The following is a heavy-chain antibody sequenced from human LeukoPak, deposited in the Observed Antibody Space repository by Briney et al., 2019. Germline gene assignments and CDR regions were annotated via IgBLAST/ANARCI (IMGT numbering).Heavy chain of an antibody. Sequence: PGGSLRLSCAASGFTFSSYSMNWVRQAPGKGLEWVSYISSSSSTIYYADSVKGRFTISRDNAKNSLYLQMNSLRAEDTAVYYCARDDYGDYGTDAFDIWGQGTMVTVSS. CDR3: ARDDYGDYGTDAFDI. CDR1: GFTFSSYS. D-gene: IGHD4-17*01. V-gene: IGHV3-48*01. CDR2: ISSSSSTI. J-gene: IGHJ3*02.